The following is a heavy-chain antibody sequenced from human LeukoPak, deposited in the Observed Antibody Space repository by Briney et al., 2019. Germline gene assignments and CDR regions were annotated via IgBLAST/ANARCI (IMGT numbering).Heavy chain of an antibody. Sequence: ASVKVSCKASGYTFTSYDINWVRQATGQGLEWMGWMNPDSGNTGYAQKFQGRVTMTRNTSISTAYMELSSLRSEDTAVYYCARGSGYDLVLGPWGQGTLITVSS. CDR3: ARGSGYDLVLGP. V-gene: IGHV1-8*01. CDR2: MNPDSGNT. D-gene: IGHD5-12*01. CDR1: GYTFTSYD. J-gene: IGHJ5*02.